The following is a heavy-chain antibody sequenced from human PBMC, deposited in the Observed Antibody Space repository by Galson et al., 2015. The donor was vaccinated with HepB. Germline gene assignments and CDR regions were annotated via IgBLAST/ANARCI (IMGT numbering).Heavy chain of an antibody. D-gene: IGHD3-16*01. CDR3: AREGASLSEYFDS. CDR2: ISASVGST. Sequence: SLTLSCAASGFTFSSYAMSWVRQAPGKGLEWISTISASVGSTYYADSVKGRFIISRDNSKNTLYLQMNSLRVEDTAVYYCAREGASLSEYFDSWGKGTLVTVSS. J-gene: IGHJ4*02. CDR1: GFTFSSYA. V-gene: IGHV3-23*01.